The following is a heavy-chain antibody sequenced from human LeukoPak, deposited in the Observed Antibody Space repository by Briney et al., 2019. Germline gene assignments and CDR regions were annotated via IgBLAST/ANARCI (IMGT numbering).Heavy chain of an antibody. J-gene: IGHJ4*02. CDR3: GRNLGSGSDH. V-gene: IGHV4-59*02. CDR2: THYRGDI. D-gene: IGHD3-10*01. CDR1: GASVSSDY. Sequence: SETLSLTCSVSGASVSSDYWNWIRQSPGRGLEWIGYTHYRGDINYNPSLKSRLTMSVDASSNQVSLKLSSVTAADAALYYCGRNLGSGSDHWGQGTLVTVSS.